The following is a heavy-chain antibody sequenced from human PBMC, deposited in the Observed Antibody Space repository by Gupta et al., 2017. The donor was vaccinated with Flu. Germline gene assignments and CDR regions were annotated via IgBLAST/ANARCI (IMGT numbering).Heavy chain of an antibody. V-gene: IGHV1-46*01. Sequence: APGQGLEWMGIINPSGGSTSYAQKFQGRVTMTRDTSTSTVYMELSSLRSEDTAVYYCARAGIVVVTAIPWEPYYFDDGGQGTMVTVYS. J-gene: IGHJ4*02. CDR3: ARAGIVVVTAIPWEPYYFDD. D-gene: IGHD2-21*02. CDR2: INPSGGST.